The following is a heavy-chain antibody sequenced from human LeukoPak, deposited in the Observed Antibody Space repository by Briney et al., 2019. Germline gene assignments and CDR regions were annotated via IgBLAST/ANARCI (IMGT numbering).Heavy chain of an antibody. Sequence: VKPSETLSLTCPVSDDSISSYYWSWIRPPPGKGLEWIGYIYSSGSTNYSPSLKSRVTMSVDTSKNQFSLKLNSVTAADTAVYYCARSRDSSGYRNNWFDPWGQGTLVTVSS. CDR2: IYSSGST. D-gene: IGHD3-22*01. J-gene: IGHJ5*02. CDR3: ARSRDSSGYRNNWFDP. CDR1: DDSISSYY. V-gene: IGHV4-59*01.